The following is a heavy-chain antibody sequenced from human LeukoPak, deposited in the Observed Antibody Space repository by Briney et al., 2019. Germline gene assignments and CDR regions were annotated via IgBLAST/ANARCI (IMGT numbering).Heavy chain of an antibody. V-gene: IGHV3-64*01. CDR2: ISSSGGST. Sequence: PGGSLRLSCAASGFTFSSYAMHWVRQAPGKGLEYASAISSSGGSTYYANSVKGRFTISRDNSKNTLYLQMGSLRAEDMAVYYCASPGAYYWGQGTLVTVSS. CDR3: ASPGAYY. CDR1: GFTFSSYA. J-gene: IGHJ4*02.